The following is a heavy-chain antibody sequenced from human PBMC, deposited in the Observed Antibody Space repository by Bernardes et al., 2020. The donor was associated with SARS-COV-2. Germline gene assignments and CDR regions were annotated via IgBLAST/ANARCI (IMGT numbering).Heavy chain of an antibody. D-gene: IGHD2-21*02. CDR2: VSESGDT. V-gene: IGHV3-23*01. J-gene: IGHJ4*02. Sequence: GGSLRLSCAASGFSLDTFAMSWVRQVPGKGLEWVSGVSESGDTYYADFVKGRFTISRDNFKNILFLQMNNLRAEDTAVYYCAKDYCGGDCDFFDYWGQGTLVTVSS. CDR1: GFSLDTFA. CDR3: AKDYCGGDCDFFDY.